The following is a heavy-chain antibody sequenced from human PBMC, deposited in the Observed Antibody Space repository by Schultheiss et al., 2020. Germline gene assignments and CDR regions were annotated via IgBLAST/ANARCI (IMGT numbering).Heavy chain of an antibody. CDR3: ARGFSRVGATGYFDY. CDR2: IYHSGST. J-gene: IGHJ4*02. Sequence: SETLSLTCAVSGGSISSSNWWSWVRQPPGKGLEWMWEIYHSGSTNYNPSLKSRVTISVDTSKNQFSLKLSSVTAADTAVYYCARGFSRVGATGYFDYWGQGTLVNVSS. D-gene: IGHD1-26*01. V-gene: IGHV4-4*02. CDR1: GGSISSSNW.